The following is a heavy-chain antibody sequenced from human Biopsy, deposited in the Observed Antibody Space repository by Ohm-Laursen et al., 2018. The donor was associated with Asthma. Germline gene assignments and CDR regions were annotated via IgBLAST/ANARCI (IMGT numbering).Heavy chain of an antibody. J-gene: IGHJ4*02. CDR2: ISGSGGST. Sequence: GSLRLSCAASGFTFSSYAMSWVRQAPGKGLEWVSAISGSGGSTYYADSVKGRFTISRDNSKNTLYLQMNSLRAEDTAVYYCAKDRDYDILTGPPGFDYWGQGTLVTVPS. CDR3: AKDRDYDILTGPPGFDY. V-gene: IGHV3-23*01. CDR1: GFTFSSYA. D-gene: IGHD3-9*01.